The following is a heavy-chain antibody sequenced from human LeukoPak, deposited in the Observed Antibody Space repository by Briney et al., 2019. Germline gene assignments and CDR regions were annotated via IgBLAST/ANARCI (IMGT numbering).Heavy chain of an antibody. D-gene: IGHD3-9*01. V-gene: IGHV3-20*04. CDR2: INWNGGST. J-gene: IGHJ4*02. CDR1: GFTFDDYG. Sequence: PGGSLRLSCAASGFTFDDYGMSWVRQAPGKGLEWVSGINWNGGSTGYADSVKGRFTISRDNAKNSLYLQMNSLRDEDTAVYYCARGPRYFDWLSLAHFDYWGQGTLVTVSS. CDR3: ARGPRYFDWLSLAHFDY.